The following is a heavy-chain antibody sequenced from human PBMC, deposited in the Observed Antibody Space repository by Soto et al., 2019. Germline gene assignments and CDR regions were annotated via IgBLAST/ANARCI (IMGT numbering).Heavy chain of an antibody. J-gene: IGHJ3*02. CDR3: ASAYGGGRTVADRAFDI. V-gene: IGHV4-34*01. Sequence: QVPLQQWGAGLLKPSETLSLTCAVYGGSFSGYYWSWIRQPPGKGLEWIGEINHSGSTNYNPSLNSRVTISVDTSKNQFSLKLSSVTAADTAGYYCASAYGGGRTVADRAFDIWGQGTMVTVSS. D-gene: IGHD2-15*01. CDR1: GGSFSGYY. CDR2: INHSGST.